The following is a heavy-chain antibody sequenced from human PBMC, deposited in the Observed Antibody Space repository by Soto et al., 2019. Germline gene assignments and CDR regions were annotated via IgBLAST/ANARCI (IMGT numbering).Heavy chain of an antibody. CDR2: IYYSGST. J-gene: IGHJ4*02. CDR3: AREIAYYYYGSGRPFAY. CDR1: GGSVSSGSYY. V-gene: IGHV4-61*01. Sequence: NPSETLSLTCTVSGGSVSSGSYYWSWIRQPPGKGLEWIGYIYYSGSTNYNPSLKSRVTISVDTSKNQFSLKLSSVTAADTAVYYCAREIAYYYYGSGRPFAYWGQGTLVTVS. D-gene: IGHD3-10*01.